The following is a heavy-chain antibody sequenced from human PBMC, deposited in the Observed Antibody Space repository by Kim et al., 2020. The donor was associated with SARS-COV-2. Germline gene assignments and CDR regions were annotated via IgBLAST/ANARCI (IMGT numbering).Heavy chain of an antibody. Sequence: GGSLRLSCVGSGFTFNSYWMACVRLAPGKGLDCVAYIWQDGFEKNHVDPVKGRFTISRDNAKNSLYLQMNSLRVEDTAVYYCARDPQRGVYDYWGQGSLVTVSS. D-gene: IGHD2-8*01. V-gene: IGHV3-7*01. CDR1: GFTFNSYW. CDR3: ARDPQRGVYDY. CDR2: IWQDGFEK. J-gene: IGHJ4*02.